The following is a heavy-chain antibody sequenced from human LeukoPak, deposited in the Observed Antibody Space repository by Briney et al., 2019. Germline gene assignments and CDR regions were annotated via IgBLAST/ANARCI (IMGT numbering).Heavy chain of an antibody. D-gene: IGHD3-16*02. V-gene: IGHV3-30*04. CDR1: GFTFNNYT. Sequence: PGRSLRLSCAASGFTFNNYTMHWLRQAPGKGLEWVAVISYDGSNKYYADSVKGRFTISRDNSKNTLYLQMNSLRAEDTAVYYCKRHRYTRGRPTDIDYWGQGTLVTVSS. CDR3: KRHRYTRGRPTDIDY. J-gene: IGHJ4*02. CDR2: ISYDGSNK.